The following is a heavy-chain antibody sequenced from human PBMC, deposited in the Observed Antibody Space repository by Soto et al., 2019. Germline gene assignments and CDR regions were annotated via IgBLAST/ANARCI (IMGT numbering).Heavy chain of an antibody. CDR1: GFTFSSYG. V-gene: IGHV3-30*03. J-gene: IGHJ6*02. D-gene: IGHD2-15*01. CDR3: AILGWIAGSSPRYYYYGMDV. CDR2: ISYDGSNK. Sequence: RRLSCAASGFTFSSYGMHWVRQAPGKGLEWVGVISYDGSNKYYADSVKGRVTIARDNSKNTRYLQMNSLSAEDTAVSYCAILGWIAGSSPRYYYYGMDVWSQGTTVTSP.